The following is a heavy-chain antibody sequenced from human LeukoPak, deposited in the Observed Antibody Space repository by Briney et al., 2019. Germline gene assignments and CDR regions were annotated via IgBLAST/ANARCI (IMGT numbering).Heavy chain of an antibody. J-gene: IGHJ4*02. CDR3: AKTGSYYGSGSNSFDY. D-gene: IGHD3-10*01. Sequence: GGSLRLSCAASGFTFSSYGMHWVRQAPGKGLEWVAFIRYDGSNKYYADSVKGRFTISRDNFKNTLYLQMNSLRAEDTAVYYCAKTGSYYGSGSNSFDYWGQGTLVTVSS. CDR2: IRYDGSNK. V-gene: IGHV3-30*02. CDR1: GFTFSSYG.